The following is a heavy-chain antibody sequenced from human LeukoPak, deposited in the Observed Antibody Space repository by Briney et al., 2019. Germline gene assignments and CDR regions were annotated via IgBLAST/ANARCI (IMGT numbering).Heavy chain of an antibody. CDR2: INHSGST. CDR1: GGSFSGYY. J-gene: IGHJ4*02. CDR3: ARDLGSIFDY. Sequence: SETLSLTCAVYGGSFSGYYWSWIRQPPGKGLEWIGEINHSGSTNYNPSLKSRVTISVDRSKNQFSLKLSSVTAADTAVYYCARDLGSIFDYWGQGTLVTVSS. V-gene: IGHV4-34*01. D-gene: IGHD6-13*01.